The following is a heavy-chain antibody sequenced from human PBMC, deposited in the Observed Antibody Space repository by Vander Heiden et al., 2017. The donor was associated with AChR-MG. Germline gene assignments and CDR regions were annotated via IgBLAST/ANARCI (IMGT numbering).Heavy chain of an antibody. CDR3: TTGQEWLLLDGYYGMDV. V-gene: IGHV3-15*01. D-gene: IGHD3-22*01. Sequence: EVQLVESGGGLVKPGGSLRLSCAATGFTFRTAWLGWVRQAPGKGLEWVGRIKSKTDGGTTDYAAPVKGRFTISRDDSKNTLYLQMNSLKTEDTAVYYCTTGQEWLLLDGYYGMDVWGQGTTVTVSS. CDR1: GFTFRTAW. J-gene: IGHJ6*02. CDR2: IKSKTDGGTT.